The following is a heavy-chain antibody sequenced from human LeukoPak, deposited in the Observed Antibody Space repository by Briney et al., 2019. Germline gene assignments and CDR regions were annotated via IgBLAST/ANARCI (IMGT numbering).Heavy chain of an antibody. V-gene: IGHV3-66*02. CDR2: ISGGGST. J-gene: IGHJ4*02. Sequence: SGGSLRLSCAASGFTVSRNYMSWVRKAPGKGLEWVSVISGGGSTNYADSVKGRFTISRDNSKNTLYLQMNSLRAEDTAVYYCAKEGNSYAYDYWGRGTLVTVSS. CDR1: GFTVSRNY. D-gene: IGHD5-18*01. CDR3: AKEGNSYAYDY.